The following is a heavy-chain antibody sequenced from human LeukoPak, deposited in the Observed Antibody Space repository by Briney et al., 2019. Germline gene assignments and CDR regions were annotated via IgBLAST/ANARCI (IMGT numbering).Heavy chain of an antibody. V-gene: IGHV3-7*01. D-gene: IGHD3-3*01. Sequence: PGGSLRLSCAASGFTFSSYWMSWVRQAPGKGLEWVANIKQDGSEKYYVDSVKGRFTISRDNAKNSLYLQMNSLRAEDTAVYYCARDYYDFWSGYHNWFDPWGQGTLVTVSS. CDR3: ARDYYDFWSGYHNWFDP. J-gene: IGHJ5*02. CDR2: IKQDGSEK. CDR1: GFTFSSYW.